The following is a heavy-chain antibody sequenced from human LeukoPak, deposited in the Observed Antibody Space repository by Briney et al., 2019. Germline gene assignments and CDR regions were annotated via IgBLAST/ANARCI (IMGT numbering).Heavy chain of an antibody. J-gene: IGHJ4*02. Sequence: GGSLRLSCAASGFTFSSYGMHWVRQAPGKGLEWVAVISYDGSNKYYADSVKGRFTISRDNSKNTLYLQMNSLRAEDTAVYYCAKDKDNSSGWPPDYWGQGTLVTVSS. CDR2: ISYDGSNK. D-gene: IGHD6-19*01. CDR1: GFTFSSYG. V-gene: IGHV3-30*18. CDR3: AKDKDNSSGWPPDY.